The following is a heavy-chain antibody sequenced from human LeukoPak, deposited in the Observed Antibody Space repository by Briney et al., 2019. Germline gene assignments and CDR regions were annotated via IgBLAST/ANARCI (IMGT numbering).Heavy chain of an antibody. CDR1: GFTFSSYS. D-gene: IGHD6-13*01. CDR2: ISSSSSYI. V-gene: IGHV3-21*01. Sequence: GGSLRLSCAASGFTFSSYSMKWVRQAPGKGLEWVSSISSSSSYIYYADSVKGRFTISRDNAKNSLYLQMNSLRSDDTAVYYCARDPTPGYSSSWYRDWGQGTLVTVSS. J-gene: IGHJ4*02. CDR3: ARDPTPGYSSSWYRD.